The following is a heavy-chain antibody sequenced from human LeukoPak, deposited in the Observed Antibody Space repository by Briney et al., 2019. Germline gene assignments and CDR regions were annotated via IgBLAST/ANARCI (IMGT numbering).Heavy chain of an antibody. CDR3: ARDLSKYSNGFL. Sequence: PSETLSLTCTVSGYSIRSGYYWGWIRQPPGKGPEWIGSIFRDRTAYYNPSLKSRVSISVDTSRNQFFLKLRSVTAADTAVYYCARDLSKYSNGFLWGQGILVTVSS. V-gene: IGHV4-38-2*02. CDR2: IFRDRTA. CDR1: GYSIRSGYY. J-gene: IGHJ4*02. D-gene: IGHD4-11*01.